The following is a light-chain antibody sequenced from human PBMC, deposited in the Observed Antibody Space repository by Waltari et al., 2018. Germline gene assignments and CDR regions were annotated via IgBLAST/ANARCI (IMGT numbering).Light chain of an antibody. Sequence: ETVLTQSPGTLSVSPGERATLSCRARQSISSNFLAWYQQRPGQTPRLLIYSVSKSAPGIPARFSGSGSGTDFTLTISRLEPEDGAVYYCQQYYTSPRTCGGGTKVEVK. J-gene: IGKJ4*02. CDR1: QSISSNF. CDR2: SVS. CDR3: QQYYTSPRT. V-gene: IGKV3-20*01.